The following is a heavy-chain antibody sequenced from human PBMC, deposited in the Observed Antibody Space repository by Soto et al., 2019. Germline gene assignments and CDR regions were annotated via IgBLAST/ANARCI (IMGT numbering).Heavy chain of an antibody. CDR1: GDSVSSNSAA. J-gene: IGHJ4*02. CDR3: ARDPGPYYYDSSGYYYFDY. D-gene: IGHD3-22*01. V-gene: IGHV6-1*01. Sequence: QSQTLSLTCAISGDSVSSNSAAWNWIRQSPSRGLEWLGRTYYRSKWYNDYAVSVKSRITINPDTSKNQFSLQLNSVTPEDTAVYYCARDPGPYYYDSSGYYYFDYWGQGTLVTVSS. CDR2: TYYRSKWYN.